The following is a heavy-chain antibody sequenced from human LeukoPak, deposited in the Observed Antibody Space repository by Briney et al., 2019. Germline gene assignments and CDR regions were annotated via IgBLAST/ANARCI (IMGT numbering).Heavy chain of an antibody. D-gene: IGHD5-18*01. J-gene: IGHJ5*02. CDR2: INRYGSA. Sequence: PSDTLSLTCAVSGGSFNTYYWSWIRQPPGKGLEWIGQINRYGSANYNPSLKSRVAISLDTSKNHFSLKATSVTTADAAVYYCARCSPYRPDVSWGRGTLVSVFS. V-gene: IGHV4-34*01. CDR1: GGSFNTYY. CDR3: ARCSPYRPDVS.